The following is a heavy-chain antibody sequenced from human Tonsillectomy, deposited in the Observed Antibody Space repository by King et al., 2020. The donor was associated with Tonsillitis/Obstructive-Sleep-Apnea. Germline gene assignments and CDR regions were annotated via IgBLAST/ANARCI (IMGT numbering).Heavy chain of an antibody. CDR2: INPSGGST. CDR1: EYTFTNYY. D-gene: IGHD1-26*01. J-gene: IGHJ5*02. Sequence: QLVQSGAEVKKPGASVKVSCRASEYTFTNYYMHWVRQAPGQGLEWMGIINPSGGSTGYAQKFQGRVTMTRDTSTSTVYMELSSLRSEDTAVYYCAKASGSLLDWFDPWGQGTLVTVSS. V-gene: IGHV1-46*01. CDR3: AKASGSLLDWFDP.